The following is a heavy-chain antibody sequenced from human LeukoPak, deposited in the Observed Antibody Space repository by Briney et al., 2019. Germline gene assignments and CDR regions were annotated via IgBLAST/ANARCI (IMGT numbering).Heavy chain of an antibody. CDR2: IYTSGST. D-gene: IGHD1-26*01. Sequence: SETLSLTCTVSGGSISSYYWSWIRQPAGKGLEWIGRIYTSGSTNYNPSLKSRVTMSVDTSKNQFSLKLSSVTAADTAVYYCARANTWGVGATKYYFDYWGQGTLVTVSS. J-gene: IGHJ4*02. CDR1: GGSISSYY. V-gene: IGHV4-4*07. CDR3: ARANTWGVGATKYYFDY.